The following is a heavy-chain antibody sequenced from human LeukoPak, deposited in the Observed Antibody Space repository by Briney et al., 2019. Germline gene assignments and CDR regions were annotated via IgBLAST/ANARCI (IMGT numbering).Heavy chain of an antibody. CDR3: ARVGYSYGDYYYYGMDV. CDR2: ISYDGGNK. J-gene: IGHJ6*02. CDR1: GFTFSSYA. D-gene: IGHD5-18*01. V-gene: IGHV3-30*04. Sequence: GGSLRLSCVASGFTFSSYAIQWVRQAPGKGLEWVAVISYDGGNKYYADSVKGRFTISRDNSKNTLFLQMNSLRTEDTAVYYCARVGYSYGDYYYYGMDVWGQGTTVTVS.